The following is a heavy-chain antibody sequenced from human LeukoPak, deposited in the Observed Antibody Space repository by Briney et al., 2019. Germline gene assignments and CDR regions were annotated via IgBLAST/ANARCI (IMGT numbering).Heavy chain of an antibody. CDR3: ARDMVYYDSSGYSAY. CDR1: GGTFSSYA. J-gene: IGHJ4*02. CDR2: ISAYNGNT. D-gene: IGHD3-22*01. Sequence: ASVKVSCKASGGTFSSYAISWVRQAPGQGLEWMGWISAYNGNTNYAQKLQGRVTMTTDTSTSTAYMELRSLRSDDTAVYYCARDMVYYDSSGYSAYWGQGTLVTVSS. V-gene: IGHV1-18*01.